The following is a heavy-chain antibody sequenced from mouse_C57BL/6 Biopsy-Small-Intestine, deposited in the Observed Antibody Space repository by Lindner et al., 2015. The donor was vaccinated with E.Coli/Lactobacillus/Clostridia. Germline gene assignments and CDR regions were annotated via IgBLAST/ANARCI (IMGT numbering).Heavy chain of an antibody. CDR2: MNPNNGNT. CDR1: GYTFTTYD. V-gene: IGHV1-53*01. D-gene: IGHD1-3*01. Sequence: SVKVSCKASGYTFTTYDINWVRQATGQGLEWMGWMNPNNGNTGHAQKFQGRVAMTMNTSISTAYMELSSLKSEDTAVYYCARAGVVYANNWFDTWGQGTLVTVSS. J-gene: IGHJ4*01. CDR3: ARAGVVYANNWFDT.